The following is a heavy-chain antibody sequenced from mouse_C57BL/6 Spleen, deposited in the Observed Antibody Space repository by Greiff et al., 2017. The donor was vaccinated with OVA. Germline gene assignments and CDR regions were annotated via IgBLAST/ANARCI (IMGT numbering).Heavy chain of an antibody. CDR2: INPNNGGT. CDR1: GYTFTDYY. Sequence: VQLQQSGPELVKPGASVKISCKASGYTFTDYYMNWVKQSHGKSLEWIGDINPNNGGTSYNQKFKGKATLTVDKSSSTAYMELRSLTSEDSAVYYCARHDGYYYYAMDYWGQGTSVTVSS. D-gene: IGHD2-3*01. CDR3: ARHDGYYYYAMDY. V-gene: IGHV1-26*01. J-gene: IGHJ4*01.